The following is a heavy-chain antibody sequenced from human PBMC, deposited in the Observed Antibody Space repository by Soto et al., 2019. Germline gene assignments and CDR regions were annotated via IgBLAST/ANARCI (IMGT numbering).Heavy chain of an antibody. V-gene: IGHV1-2*06. D-gene: IGHD4-17*01. CDR1: GYIFTGYF. CDR3: VRWGYGSNSLEF. J-gene: IGHJ4*03. Sequence: ASVKVSCKTSGYIFTGYFIHWVRQTPGQGLQWLGRITPNSGDTKYGQTFQGGVTLTRDTSASTAYMKLSGLRADDTALYYRVRWGYGSNSLEFWGQGTLVTVSS. CDR2: ITPNSGDT.